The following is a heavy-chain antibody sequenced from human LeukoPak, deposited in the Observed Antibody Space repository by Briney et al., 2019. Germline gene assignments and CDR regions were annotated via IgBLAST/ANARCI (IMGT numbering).Heavy chain of an antibody. V-gene: IGHV4-34*01. D-gene: IGHD3-3*01. CDR3: ARAYDFWSGYYWFDP. CDR2: IKYSGST. J-gene: IGHJ5*02. CDR1: GGSFSGSY. Sequence: PSETLSLTCVVYGGSFSGSYWSWIRQPPGKGLEWIGEIKYSGSTTYNPSLKSRVTISADTSKNQFSLRLSSVTAADTAVYYCARAYDFWSGYYWFDPWGQGTLVTVSS.